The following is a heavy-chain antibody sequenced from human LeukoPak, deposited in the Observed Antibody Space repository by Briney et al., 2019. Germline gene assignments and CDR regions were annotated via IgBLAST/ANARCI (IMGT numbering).Heavy chain of an antibody. D-gene: IGHD2-8*01. Sequence: QPGRSPRLSCAASGFTFSSSGMHWVRQAPGKGLEWVAVISYDGSNKYYADSVKGRFTFSRDNSKNTLYLQMNSLRAEDTAVYYCAKEYCSNSVCHSLDYWGQGTLVTVSS. CDR1: GFTFSSSG. CDR2: ISYDGSNK. V-gene: IGHV3-30*18. CDR3: AKEYCSNSVCHSLDY. J-gene: IGHJ4*02.